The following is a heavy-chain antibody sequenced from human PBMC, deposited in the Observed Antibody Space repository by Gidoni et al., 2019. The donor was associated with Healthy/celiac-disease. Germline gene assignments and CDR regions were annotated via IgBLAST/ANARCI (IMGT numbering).Heavy chain of an antibody. CDR1: GFTFSSYA. V-gene: IGHV3-64*01. D-gene: IGHD5-18*01. CDR2: ISSNGGST. Sequence: EVQLVESGGGLVQPGGSLRLSCAASGFTFSSYAMHWVRQDPGKGLEYVSAISSNGGSTYYANSVKGRFTISRDNSKNTLYLQMGSLRAEDMAVYYCARGSSGYSFWGQGTLVTVSS. CDR3: ARGSSGYSF. J-gene: IGHJ4*02.